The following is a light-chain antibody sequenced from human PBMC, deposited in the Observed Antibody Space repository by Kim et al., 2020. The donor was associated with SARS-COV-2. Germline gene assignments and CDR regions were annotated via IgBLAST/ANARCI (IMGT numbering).Light chain of an antibody. CDR3: QQYGSSPPYT. CDR2: AAS. CDR1: NNY. J-gene: IGKJ2*01. Sequence: NNYLAWYQQKPGQAPRLLIYAASSRATGIPDRFSGSGSGTDFTLTISRLEPEDFAVFYCQQYGSSPPYTFGQGTKLEI. V-gene: IGKV3-20*01.